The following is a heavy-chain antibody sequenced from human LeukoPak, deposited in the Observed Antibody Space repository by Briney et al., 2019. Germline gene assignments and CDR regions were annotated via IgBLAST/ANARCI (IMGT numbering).Heavy chain of an antibody. V-gene: IGHV1-8*02. J-gene: IGHJ3*02. CDR2: MNPNSGNT. D-gene: IGHD6-13*01. Sequence: GASVKVSCKASGYTFTSYDINWVRQATGQGLEWMGWMNPNSGNTGYAQKFQGRVTMTTDTSTSTAYMELRSLRSDDTAVYYCARAGYSSSWYGGAFDIWGQGTMVTVSS. CDR1: GYTFTSYD. CDR3: ARAGYSSSWYGGAFDI.